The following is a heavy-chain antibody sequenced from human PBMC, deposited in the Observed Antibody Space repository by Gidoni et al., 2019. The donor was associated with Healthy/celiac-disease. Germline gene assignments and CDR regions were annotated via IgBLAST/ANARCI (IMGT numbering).Heavy chain of an antibody. CDR2: ISGSGGST. V-gene: IGHV3-23*01. D-gene: IGHD6-19*01. CDR1: GFPFSSYA. CDR3: AKTVAGTPRDYYYYYGMDV. Sequence: EVQLLESGGGLVQPGGSLRLSCAASGFPFSSYAMSWVRQAPGKGLEWVSAISGSGGSTYYADSVKGRFTISRDNSKNTLYLQMNSLRAEDTAVYYCAKTVAGTPRDYYYYYGMDVWGQGTTVTVSS. J-gene: IGHJ6*02.